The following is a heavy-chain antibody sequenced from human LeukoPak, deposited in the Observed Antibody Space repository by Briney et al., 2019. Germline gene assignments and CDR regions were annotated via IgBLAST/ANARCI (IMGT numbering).Heavy chain of an antibody. D-gene: IGHD6-19*01. CDR2: IYYSGST. CDR3: AREGRKQWLRYYGMDV. Sequence: SETLSLTCTVSGGSISSYYWSRIRQPPGKGLEWIGYIYYSGSTNYNPSLKSRVTISVDTSKNQFSLKLSSVTAADTAVYYCAREGRKQWLRYYGMDVWGQGTTVTVSS. CDR1: GGSISSYY. J-gene: IGHJ6*02. V-gene: IGHV4-59*01.